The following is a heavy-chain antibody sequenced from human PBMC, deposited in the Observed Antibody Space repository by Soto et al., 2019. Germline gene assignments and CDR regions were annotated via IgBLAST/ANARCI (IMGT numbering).Heavy chain of an antibody. CDR1: GGSFSGYY. Sequence: SETLSLTCAVYGGSFSGYYWSWIRQPPGKGLEWIGKINHSVSTNYNPSLKSRVTISVDTSKNQFSLKLSSVTAANTAVYYCARRGAVTASLDYWGQGTLVTVSS. CDR3: ARRGAVTASLDY. CDR2: INHSVST. V-gene: IGHV4-34*01. J-gene: IGHJ4*02. D-gene: IGHD2-21*02.